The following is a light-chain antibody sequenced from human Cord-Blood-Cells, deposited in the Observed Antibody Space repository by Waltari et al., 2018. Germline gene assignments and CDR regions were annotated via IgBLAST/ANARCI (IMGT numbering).Light chain of an antibody. Sequence: VMTQSPAFLSVTPGEKVTLPCPASEGIGNYFYWYQQKPDQAPKLPFKYASQSISGVPSRFSGSGSGTDFTFTISSLEAEDAATYYCQQGNKHPLTFGGGTKVEIK. CDR1: EGIGNY. V-gene: IGKV6-21*02. J-gene: IGKJ4*01. CDR3: QQGNKHPLT. CDR2: YAS.